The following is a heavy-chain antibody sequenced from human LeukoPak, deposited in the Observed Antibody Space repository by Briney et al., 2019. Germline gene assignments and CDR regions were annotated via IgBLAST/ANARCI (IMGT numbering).Heavy chain of an antibody. CDR2: IRYDGGNK. Sequence: GGSLRLSCAASGFTFSSYGMHWVRQAPGKGLEWVAFIRYDGGNKYYADSVKGRFTISRDNSKNTLYLQMNSLRAEDTAVYYCAKDLESRYYYDSSGPWGQGTLVTVSS. CDR1: GFTFSSYG. J-gene: IGHJ4*02. V-gene: IGHV3-30*02. CDR3: AKDLESRYYYDSSGP. D-gene: IGHD3-22*01.